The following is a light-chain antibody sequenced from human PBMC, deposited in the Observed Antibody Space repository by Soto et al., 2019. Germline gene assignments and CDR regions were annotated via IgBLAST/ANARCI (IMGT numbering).Light chain of an antibody. CDR3: QQDNTWPSWT. Sequence: EIVMTQSPATLSVSPGERTTLSCRASPSVSSNLAWYRQKPGQAPRLLIYGASTRATGIPARFCGGGSGTEFTLTISSLQSEDFAVYYCQQDNTWPSWTFGQGTKVEIK. V-gene: IGKV3-15*01. CDR1: PSVSSN. J-gene: IGKJ1*01. CDR2: GAS.